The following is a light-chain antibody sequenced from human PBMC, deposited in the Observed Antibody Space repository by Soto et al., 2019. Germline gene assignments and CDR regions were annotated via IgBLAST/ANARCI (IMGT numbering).Light chain of an antibody. Sequence: DIQMTQSPSSLSASVGDRVTITCRASQGISNYLAWYQQKPGKVPKLLIYAASTLQSGVPSRFSGSGSGTDVTLTISSLQPEDVATYYCQKYNSAPPALTFGGGTKVEIK. V-gene: IGKV1-27*01. CDR2: AAS. CDR3: QKYNSAPPALT. J-gene: IGKJ4*01. CDR1: QGISNY.